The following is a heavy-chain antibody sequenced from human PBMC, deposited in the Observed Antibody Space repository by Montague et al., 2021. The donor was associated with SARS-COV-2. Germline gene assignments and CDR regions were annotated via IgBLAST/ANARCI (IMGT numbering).Heavy chain of an antibody. CDR1: GASIRSGDYF. Sequence: SQSLSLTCTVSGASIRSGDYFWGWIRQPPGKGLEWVGSILYTGSTFDSPSLRSRLTLSVDTSKNQFSLKLRSVTAADTAVYYCARRHYWYYGGGFDYWGQGTLVTVSS. D-gene: IGHD2-21*01. J-gene: IGHJ4*02. CDR3: ARRHYWYYGGGFDY. CDR2: ILYTGST. V-gene: IGHV4-39*01.